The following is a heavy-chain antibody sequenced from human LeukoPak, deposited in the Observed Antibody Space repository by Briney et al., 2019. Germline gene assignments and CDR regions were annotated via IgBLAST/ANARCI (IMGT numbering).Heavy chain of an antibody. CDR2: ISSSSSYI. CDR3: ARDLTYSSPPPGWYFDL. Sequence: GGSLRLSCAASGFTFSSYSMNWVRQAPGKGLEWVSSISSSSSYIYYADSVKGRFTISRDNAKNSLYLQMNSLRAEDTALYYCARDLTYSSPPPGWYFDLWGRGALVTVSS. CDR1: GFTFSSYS. D-gene: IGHD6-13*01. J-gene: IGHJ2*01. V-gene: IGHV3-21*01.